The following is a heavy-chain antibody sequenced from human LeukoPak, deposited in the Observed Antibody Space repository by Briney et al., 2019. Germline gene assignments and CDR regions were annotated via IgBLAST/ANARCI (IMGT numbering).Heavy chain of an antibody. CDR1: GYTFTSYD. Sequence: ASVKVSCKASGYTFTSYDINWVRQATGQGLEWMGWMNPNSGNTGYAQKFQGRVTMTRNTSISTAYMELSSLRSEDTAVYYCAISSGWYYYHGMDVWGQGTTVTVSS. CDR2: MNPNSGNT. J-gene: IGHJ6*02. D-gene: IGHD6-19*01. V-gene: IGHV1-8*01. CDR3: AISSGWYYYHGMDV.